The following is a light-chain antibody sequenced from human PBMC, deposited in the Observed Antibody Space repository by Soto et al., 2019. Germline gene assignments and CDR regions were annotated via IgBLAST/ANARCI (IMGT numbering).Light chain of an antibody. Sequence: DIVLTQSPGTLSVSRGERATRCSGASQSVNSNLAWYQHKPGQAPRLLIYGTSTRATDIPARFSGSGSETEFTLTISSLQSEDFAIYYCQQYSNWPSITFGQGTRLEIK. CDR1: QSVNSN. J-gene: IGKJ5*01. CDR2: GTS. V-gene: IGKV3-15*01. CDR3: QQYSNWPSIT.